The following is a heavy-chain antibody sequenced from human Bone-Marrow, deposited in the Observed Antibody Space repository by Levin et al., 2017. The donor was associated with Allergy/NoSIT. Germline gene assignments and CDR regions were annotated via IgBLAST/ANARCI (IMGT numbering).Heavy chain of an antibody. D-gene: IGHD3-3*01. V-gene: IGHV3-49*04. Sequence: TGGSLRLSCTASGFTFGDYAMSWVRQAPGKGLEWVGFIRSKAYGGTTEYAASVKGRFTISRDDSKSIAYLQMNSLKTEDTAVYYCTRVRYYDFWSGYYPYYYYYMDVWGKGTTVTVSS. CDR1: GFTFGDYA. CDR3: TRVRYYDFWSGYYPYYYYYMDV. J-gene: IGHJ6*03. CDR2: IRSKAYGGTT.